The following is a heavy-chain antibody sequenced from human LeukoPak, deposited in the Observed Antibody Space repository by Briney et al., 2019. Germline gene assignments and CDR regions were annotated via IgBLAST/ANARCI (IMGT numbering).Heavy chain of an antibody. D-gene: IGHD1-26*01. V-gene: IGHV4-34*01. J-gene: IGHJ5*02. Sequence: SETLSLTCDVYGGSFSEHYWNWVRQPPGKGLEWIGQINHSGSTNYNPSLKSRVTISVDMSKNQLSLHLSSVTAADTAVYYCTCHGDSGIYSTWGQGALVTVSS. CDR1: GGSFSEHY. CDR2: INHSGST. CDR3: TCHGDSGIYST.